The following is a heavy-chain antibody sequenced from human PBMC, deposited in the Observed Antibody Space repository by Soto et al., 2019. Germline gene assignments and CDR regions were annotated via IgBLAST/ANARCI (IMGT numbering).Heavy chain of an antibody. CDR1: GFIFSSYA. J-gene: IGHJ4*02. CDR2: ISASGDNA. CDR3: AKFFVAGTRGYFYS. D-gene: IGHD6-19*01. V-gene: IGHV3-23*01. Sequence: EVQLLESGGGLVQPGGSLRLSCTASGFIFSSYAMSWVRQAPGKGLEWVSAISASGDNAYYADSVKGRFTISRDRSKSMYLQMKSLRAEDTAIFYCAKFFVAGTRGYFYSRGQGTVVTVSS.